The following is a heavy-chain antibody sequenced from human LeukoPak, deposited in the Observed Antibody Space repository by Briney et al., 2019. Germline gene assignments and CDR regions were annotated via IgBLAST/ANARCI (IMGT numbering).Heavy chain of an antibody. J-gene: IGHJ4*02. CDR2: ISGSGGST. Sequence: QSGGSLRLSCAASGFTFSSYAMSWVRQAPGKGLEWVSAISGSGGSTYYADSVKGRFTISRDNSKNTLYLQMNSLRAEDTAVYYCAKDRHHCSGGSCYSGYFDYCGQGTLVTVSS. D-gene: IGHD2-15*01. CDR1: GFTFSSYA. CDR3: AKDRHHCSGGSCYSGYFDY. V-gene: IGHV3-23*01.